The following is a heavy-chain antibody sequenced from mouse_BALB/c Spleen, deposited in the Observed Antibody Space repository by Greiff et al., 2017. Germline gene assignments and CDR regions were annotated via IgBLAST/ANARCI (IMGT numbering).Heavy chain of an antibody. V-gene: IGHV3-8*02. CDR2: ISYSGST. D-gene: IGHD3-2*01. J-gene: IGHJ3*01. Sequence: EVHLVESGPSLVKPSQTLSLTCSVTGDSITSGYWNWIRKFPGNKLEYMGYISYSGSTYYNPSLKSRISITRDTSKNQYYLQLNSVTTEDTATYYCARYDGDSSGYFAYWGQGTLVTVSA. CDR3: ARYDGDSSGYFAY. CDR1: GDSITSGY.